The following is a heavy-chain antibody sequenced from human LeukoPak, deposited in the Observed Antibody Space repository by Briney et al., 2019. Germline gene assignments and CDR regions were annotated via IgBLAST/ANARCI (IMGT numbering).Heavy chain of an antibody. V-gene: IGHV4-39*01. CDR3: ARQRYSGSYSIDY. D-gene: IGHD1-26*01. CDR1: GGSISSSSYY. CDR2: IYYSGST. Sequence: PSETLSLTCTVSGGSISSSSYYWGWIRQPPGKGLEWIGSIYYSGSTYYNPSLKSRVTISVDTSKNQFSLKLSSVTAADTAVYYCARQRYSGSYSIDYWGQGTLVTVSS. J-gene: IGHJ4*02.